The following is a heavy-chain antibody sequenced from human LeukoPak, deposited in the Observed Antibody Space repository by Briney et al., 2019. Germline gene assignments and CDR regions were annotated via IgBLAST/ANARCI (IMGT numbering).Heavy chain of an antibody. D-gene: IGHD3-10*01. J-gene: IGHJ4*02. V-gene: IGHV3-13*01. Sequence: PGGSLRLSCAASGFTISSYDMHWVRQATGKGLEWVSTIGTAGDTYYPGSVKGRFTISRENAKNSLYLQMNSLRAGDTAVYYCVRAYHYGSGSYPLDYWGQGTLVTVSS. CDR1: GFTISSYD. CDR3: VRAYHYGSGSYPLDY. CDR2: IGTAGDT.